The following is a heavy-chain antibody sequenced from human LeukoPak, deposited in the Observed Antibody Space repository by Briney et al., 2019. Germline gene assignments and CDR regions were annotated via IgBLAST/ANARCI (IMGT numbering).Heavy chain of an antibody. V-gene: IGHV1-69*06. Sequence: SVKVSCKASGGTFSSYAISWVRQAPGQGLEWMGGIIPIFGTANYAQKFQGRVTITADKSTSTAYMELSSLRSEDTAVYYCAREDSSGYYFDYWGQRTLVTVSS. CDR2: IIPIFGTA. CDR3: AREDSSGYYFDY. CDR1: GGTFSSYA. D-gene: IGHD3-22*01. J-gene: IGHJ4*02.